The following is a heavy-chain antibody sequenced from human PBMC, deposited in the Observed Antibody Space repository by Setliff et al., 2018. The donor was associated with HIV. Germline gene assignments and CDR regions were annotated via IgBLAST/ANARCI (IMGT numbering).Heavy chain of an antibody. V-gene: IGHV1-24*01. CDR2: FDPEDGQR. Sequence: ASVKVSCKVSGYTLSELSRHWVRQGPGKGLEWMGGFDPEDGQRIYAQKFQGRVTMTEDTSTTTAYMELRSLRSDDTAVYYCARALLPIYEDSNYDEENYIFDICSLCTMITGSS. CDR1: GYTLSELS. J-gene: IGHJ3*02. CDR3: ARALLPIYEDSNYDEENYIFDI. D-gene: IGHD4-17*01.